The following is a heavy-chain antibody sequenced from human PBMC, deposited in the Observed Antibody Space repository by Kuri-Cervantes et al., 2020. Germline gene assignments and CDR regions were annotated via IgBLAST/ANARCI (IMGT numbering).Heavy chain of an antibody. V-gene: IGHV3-23*01. CDR3: AKPDSSGYYYDDAFDI. CDR1: GFTFSSYW. CDR2: ISGSGGST. J-gene: IGHJ3*02. Sequence: LSLTCAASGFTFSSYWMSWVRQAPGKGLEWVSAISGSGGSTYYADSVKGRFTISRDNSKNTLYLQMNSLRAEDTAVYYCAKPDSSGYYYDDAFDIWGQGTMVTVSS. D-gene: IGHD3-22*01.